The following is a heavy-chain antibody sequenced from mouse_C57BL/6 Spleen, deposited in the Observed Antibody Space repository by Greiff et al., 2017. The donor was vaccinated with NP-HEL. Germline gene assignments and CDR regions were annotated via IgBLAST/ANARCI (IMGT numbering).Heavy chain of an antibody. V-gene: IGHV1-69*01. CDR2: IDPSDSYT. D-gene: IGHD3-3*01. Sequence: QVQLQQPGAELVMPGASVKLSCKASGYTFTSYWMHWVKQRPGQGLEWIGEIDPSDSYTNYNQKFKGKSTLTVDKSSSTAYMQLSSLTSEDSAVYYCARGDSPGFAYWGQGTLVTVSA. J-gene: IGHJ3*01. CDR3: ARGDSPGFAY. CDR1: GYTFTSYW.